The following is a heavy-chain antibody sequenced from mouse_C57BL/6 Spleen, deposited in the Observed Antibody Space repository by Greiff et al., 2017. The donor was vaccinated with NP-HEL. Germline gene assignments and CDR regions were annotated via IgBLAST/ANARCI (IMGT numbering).Heavy chain of an antibody. D-gene: IGHD3-2*02. Sequence: QVQLKESGPELVKPGASVKISCKASGYAFSSSWMNWVKQRPGKGLEWIGRIYPGDGDTNYNGKFKGKATLTADKSSSTAYMQLSSLTSEDSAVYFCARSGDEDYYAMDYWGQGTSVTVSS. V-gene: IGHV1-82*01. CDR3: ARSGDEDYYAMDY. CDR2: IYPGDGDT. J-gene: IGHJ4*01. CDR1: GYAFSSSW.